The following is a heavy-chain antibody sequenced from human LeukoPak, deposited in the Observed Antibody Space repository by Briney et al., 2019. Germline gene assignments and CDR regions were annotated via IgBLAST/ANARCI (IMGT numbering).Heavy chain of an antibody. CDR3: ARGGYYYDSSGYYSKTYDY. J-gene: IGHJ4*02. CDR1: GGTFSSYA. Sequence: GASVKVSCKASGGTFSSYAISWVRQAPGQGLEWMGWINPNSGGTNYAQKFQGRVTMTRDTSISTAYMELSRLRSDDTAVYYCARGGYYYDSSGYYSKTYDYWGQGTLVTVSS. CDR2: INPNSGGT. V-gene: IGHV1-2*02. D-gene: IGHD3-22*01.